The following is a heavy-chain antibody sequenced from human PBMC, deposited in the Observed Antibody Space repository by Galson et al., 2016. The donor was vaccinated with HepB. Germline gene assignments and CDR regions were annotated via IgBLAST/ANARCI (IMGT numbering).Heavy chain of an antibody. D-gene: IGHD1-1*01. CDR1: GFIFTNYG. J-gene: IGHJ6*02. CDR3: AKDDNWNDAYYYYGMDF. CDR2: IWYDGKKK. V-gene: IGHV3-33*06. Sequence: SLRLSCAASGFIFTNYGMHWVRQAPGKGLEWVALIWYDGKKKYYGDSVKGRFSISRDNYKNTVYLQMNSLRGEDTAVYYCAKDDNWNDAYYYYGMDFWGQGTTVTVSS.